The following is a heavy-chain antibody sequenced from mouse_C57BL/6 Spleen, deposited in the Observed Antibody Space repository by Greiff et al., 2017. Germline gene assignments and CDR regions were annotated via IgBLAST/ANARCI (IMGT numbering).Heavy chain of an antibody. V-gene: IGHV5-17*01. D-gene: IGHD2-1*01. CDR2: ISSGSSTI. J-gene: IGHJ2*01. Sequence: EVKLMESRGGLVKPGGSLKLSCAASGFTFSDYGMHWVRQAPEKGLEWVAYISSGSSTIYYADTVKGRFTISRDNAKNTLFLQMTSLRSEDTAMYYCAKGYYGNLFDYWGQGTTLTVSS. CDR3: AKGYYGNLFDY. CDR1: GFTFSDYG.